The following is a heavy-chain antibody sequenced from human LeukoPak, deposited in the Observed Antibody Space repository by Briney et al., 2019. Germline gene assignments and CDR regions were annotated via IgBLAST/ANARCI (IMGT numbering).Heavy chain of an antibody. CDR2: INPNSGGT. D-gene: IGHD1-14*01. CDR1: GSTFTGYY. Sequence: GASVKVSSKASGSTFTGYYMHWVRQAPGHGLEGMGWINPNSGGTNYAQKFQGRVTMTNDTSISTAYMELSRIRSDDTAVYYCARGSPQVSAKHFDYWGRGTLVTVSS. V-gene: IGHV1-2*02. J-gene: IGHJ4*02. CDR3: ARGSPQVSAKHFDY.